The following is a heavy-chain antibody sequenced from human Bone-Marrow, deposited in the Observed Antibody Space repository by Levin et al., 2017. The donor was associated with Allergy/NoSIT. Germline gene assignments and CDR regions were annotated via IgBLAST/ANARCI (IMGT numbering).Heavy chain of an antibody. J-gene: IGHJ6*02. CDR1: GGSLSSYS. D-gene: IGHD4-17*01. V-gene: IGHV4-59*01. CDR3: ASLRPGNYYYYGFDV. Sequence: SETLSLTCTVSGGSLSSYSWSWIRQLPGRGLEWVGYIYNSGTTNYNSALMSRLIMSLDTSNNQFSLKLRSVTTADTAIYYCASLRPGNYYYYGFDVWGQGATVTVSS. CDR2: IYNSGTT.